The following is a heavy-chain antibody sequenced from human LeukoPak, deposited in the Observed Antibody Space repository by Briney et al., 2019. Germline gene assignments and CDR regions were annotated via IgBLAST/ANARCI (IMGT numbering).Heavy chain of an antibody. V-gene: IGHV1-69*05. Sequence: SVKVSCKASGGTFSNYAISWVRQAPGQGLEWMGRIIPMFGTTNYAQNFQGRVTITTDESTSTAYMEVSSLRIEDTAVYYCASGTVTTWAPDGHMDVWGKGTTVTVSS. CDR2: IIPMFGTT. D-gene: IGHD4-11*01. CDR3: ASGTVTTWAPDGHMDV. CDR1: GGTFSNYA. J-gene: IGHJ6*03.